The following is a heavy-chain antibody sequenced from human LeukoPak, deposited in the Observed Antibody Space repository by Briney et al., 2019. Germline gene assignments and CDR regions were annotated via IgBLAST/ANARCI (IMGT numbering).Heavy chain of an antibody. Sequence: SETLSLTCAVYGGSFSGYYWSWIRQPPGKGLEWIGYIYYSGSTNYNPSLKSRVTISVDTSKNQFSLKLSSVTAADTAVYYCARHSVRDTAMLDYWGQGTLVTVSS. CDR2: IYYSGST. CDR1: GGSFSGYY. D-gene: IGHD5-18*01. J-gene: IGHJ4*02. V-gene: IGHV4-59*08. CDR3: ARHSVRDTAMLDY.